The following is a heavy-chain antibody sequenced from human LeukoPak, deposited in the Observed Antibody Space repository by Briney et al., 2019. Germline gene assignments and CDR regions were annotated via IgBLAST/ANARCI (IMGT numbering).Heavy chain of an antibody. D-gene: IGHD6-13*01. CDR2: IYYSGST. CDR1: GGSLSSHY. J-gene: IGHJ4*02. V-gene: IGHV4-59*11. CDR3: ARGFPAAAAFFDY. Sequence: PSETLSLTCTVSGGSLSSHYWSWIRQPPGKGLEWIGYIYYSGSTNYNPSLKSRVTISVDTSKNQFSLKLSSVTAADTAVYYCARGFPAAAAFFDYWGQGTLVTVSS.